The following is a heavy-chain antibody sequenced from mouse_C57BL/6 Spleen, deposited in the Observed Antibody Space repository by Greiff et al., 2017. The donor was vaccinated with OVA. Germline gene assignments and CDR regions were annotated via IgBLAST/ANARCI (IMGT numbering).Heavy chain of an antibody. CDR2: LDPENGDT. CDR1: GFNIKDDY. Sequence: EVQLQQSGAELVRPGASVKLSCTASGFNIKDDYMHWVKQRPEQGLEWIGWLDPENGDTEYASKFQGKATITADTSSNTAYLQLSSLTSEDTAVYYCTYGSSYDYWGQGTTLTVSS. J-gene: IGHJ2*01. CDR3: TYGSSYDY. D-gene: IGHD1-1*01. V-gene: IGHV14-4*01.